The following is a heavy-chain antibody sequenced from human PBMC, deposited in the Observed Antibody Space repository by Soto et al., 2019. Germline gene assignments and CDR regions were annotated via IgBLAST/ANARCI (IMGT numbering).Heavy chain of an antibody. Sequence: QVQLVQSGAEVKKPGSSVKVSCKASGGTFSSYSINWVRQAPGQGLEWMGEFIPIFGTANYPQKFQGRVTITADESTSTAYMEPSSLRSEDTAVYYCARDGGRHSGGIDYWGQGTLVTVSS. V-gene: IGHV1-69*01. D-gene: IGHD1-26*01. CDR1: GGTFSSYS. CDR3: ARDGGRHSGGIDY. J-gene: IGHJ4*02. CDR2: FIPIFGTA.